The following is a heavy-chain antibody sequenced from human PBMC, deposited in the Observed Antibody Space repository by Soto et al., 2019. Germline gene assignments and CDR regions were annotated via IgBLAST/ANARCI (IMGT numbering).Heavy chain of an antibody. CDR1: GYTFTSYD. J-gene: IGHJ2*01. D-gene: IGHD3-9*01. V-gene: IGHV1-8*01. CDR2: MNPNNGNT. Sequence: ASVKVSCKASGYTFTSYDINWVRQATGQGLDWMGRMNPNNGNTDYAQKLQGRVTMTTDTSTSTAYMELRSLRSDHTAVYYCARDGLLRYFDLWGRGTLVTVSS. CDR3: ARDGLLRYFDL.